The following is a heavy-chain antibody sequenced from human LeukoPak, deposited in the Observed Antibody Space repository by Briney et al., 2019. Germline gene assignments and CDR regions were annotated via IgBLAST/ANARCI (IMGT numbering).Heavy chain of an antibody. V-gene: IGHV4-4*07. CDR2: IYTSGST. CDR1: GGSISSYY. J-gene: IGHJ6*03. CDR3: ARSGYDRYYYYRDV. D-gene: IGHD5-12*01. Sequence: SETLSLTCTVSGGSISSYYWSWIRQPAGKGLEWIGRIYTSGSTNYNPSLKSRVTMSVDTSKNQFSLKLSSVTAADTAVYYCARSGYDRYYYYRDVWGKGTTVTVSS.